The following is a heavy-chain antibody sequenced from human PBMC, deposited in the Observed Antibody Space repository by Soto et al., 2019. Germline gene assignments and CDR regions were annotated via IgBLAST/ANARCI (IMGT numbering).Heavy chain of an antibody. CDR3: ARDASGTMIVVVTPESFDY. CDR1: GYTFTSYY. V-gene: IGHV1-46*01. Sequence: ASVKVSCKASGYTFTSYYMHWVRQAPGQGLEWMGIINPSGGSTSYAQKFQGRVTMTRDTSTSTVYMELSSLRSEDTAVYYCARDASGTMIVVVTPESFDYWGQGNLVTVSS. J-gene: IGHJ4*02. D-gene: IGHD3-22*01. CDR2: INPSGGST.